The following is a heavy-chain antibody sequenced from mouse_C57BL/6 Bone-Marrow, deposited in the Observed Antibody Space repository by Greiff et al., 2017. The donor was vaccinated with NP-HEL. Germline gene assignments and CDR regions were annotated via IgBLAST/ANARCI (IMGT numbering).Heavy chain of an antibody. V-gene: IGHV1-9*01. CDR2: ILPGSGST. J-gene: IGHJ4*01. Sequence: VQLQQSGAELMKPGASVKLSCKATGYTFTGYWIEWVKQRPGHGLEWIGEILPGSGSTNYNEKFKGKATFTADTSSNTAYMQLSSLTTEDSAIYYCARPFYYGSSQYYYAMDYWGQGTSVTVSS. CDR1: GYTFTGYW. CDR3: ARPFYYGSSQYYYAMDY. D-gene: IGHD1-1*01.